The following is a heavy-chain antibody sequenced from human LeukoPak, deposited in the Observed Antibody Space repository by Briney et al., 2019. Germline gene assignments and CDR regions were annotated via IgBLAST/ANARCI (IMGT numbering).Heavy chain of an antibody. CDR1: GFTFDDYG. Sequence: GGSLRLSCAASGFTFDDYGMSWVRQAPGKGLEWVSGINWNGGSTGYADSVKGRFTISRDNAKNSLYLQMNSLRAEDTAVYYCATQSGAYCSSTSCSYWGQGTLVTVSS. CDR3: ATQSGAYCSSTSCSY. D-gene: IGHD2-2*01. J-gene: IGHJ4*02. CDR2: INWNGGST. V-gene: IGHV3-20*04.